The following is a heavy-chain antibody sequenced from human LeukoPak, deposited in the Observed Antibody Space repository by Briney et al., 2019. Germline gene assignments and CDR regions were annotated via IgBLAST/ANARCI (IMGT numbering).Heavy chain of an antibody. D-gene: IGHD3-10*01. V-gene: IGHV4-38-2*01. Sequence: SETLSLTCAVSGYSISSGYYRGWIRQPPGKGREWIGSIYHSGSTYYNPSLKSRVTISVDTSKNQFSLRLSSVTGADTAVYYCARHPRYYYGSGRVYWGQGTLVTVSS. CDR3: ARHPRYYYGSGRVY. CDR2: IYHSGST. J-gene: IGHJ4*02. CDR1: GYSISSGYY.